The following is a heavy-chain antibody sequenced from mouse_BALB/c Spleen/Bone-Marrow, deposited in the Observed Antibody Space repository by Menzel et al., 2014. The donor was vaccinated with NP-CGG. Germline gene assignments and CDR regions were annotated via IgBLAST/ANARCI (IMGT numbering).Heavy chain of an antibody. CDR1: GYTFSSYW. D-gene: IGHD2-14*01. CDR3: ARDYRYDGAMDY. V-gene: IGHV1-9*01. J-gene: IGHJ4*01. Sequence: VHLQQSGAELMKPGASVKISCKATGYTFSSYWIEWVKQRPGHGLEWIGEILPGSGTTNYNENFKGKATFTADTPSNTAYMQLSSLTSEDSAVYYCARDYRYDGAMDYWGQGTSVTVSS. CDR2: ILPGSGTT.